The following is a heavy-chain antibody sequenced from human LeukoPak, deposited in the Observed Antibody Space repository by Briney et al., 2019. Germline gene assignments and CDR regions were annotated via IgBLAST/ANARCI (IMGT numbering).Heavy chain of an antibody. CDR2: INPNSGGT. Sequence: ASVKVPCKASGYTFTGYYMHWVRQAPGQGLEWMGWINPNSGGTNYAQKFQGRVTMTRDTSISTAYMELSRLRSDDTAVYYCASSLYKPYLRENAFDIWGQGTMVTVSS. CDR3: ASSLYKPYLRENAFDI. J-gene: IGHJ3*02. D-gene: IGHD1-1*01. CDR1: GYTFTGYY. V-gene: IGHV1-2*02.